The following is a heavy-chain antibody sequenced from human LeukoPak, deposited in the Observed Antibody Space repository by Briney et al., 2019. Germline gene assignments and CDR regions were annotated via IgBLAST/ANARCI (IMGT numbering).Heavy chain of an antibody. D-gene: IGHD3-22*01. CDR1: GGSNSSGSYY. Sequence: SQTLSLTCTVSGGSNSSGSYYWRWLRQPAGKGLEWVGRIYTSGSTNYTPSLKSRVTISVDTSKNQFSLKLSSVTAADTAVYYCARVGYYDSSGYYWDWGQGTLVTVSS. CDR2: IYTSGST. CDR3: ARVGYYDSSGYYWD. V-gene: IGHV4-61*02. J-gene: IGHJ4*02.